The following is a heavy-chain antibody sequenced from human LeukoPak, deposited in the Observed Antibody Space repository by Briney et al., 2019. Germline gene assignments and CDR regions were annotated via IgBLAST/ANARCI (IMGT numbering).Heavy chain of an antibody. Sequence: GGSLRLSCAASGITFSSYAMIWVRQAPDKGLEWVAAITGSGGGTYYGDSAKGRFTISRDNSKNTLYLQMNSLRAEDTAVYYCARDEMGYYDSSGYGDWGQGTLVTVSS. CDR2: ITGSGGGT. D-gene: IGHD3-22*01. J-gene: IGHJ4*02. CDR3: ARDEMGYYDSSGYGD. V-gene: IGHV3-23*01. CDR1: GITFSSYA.